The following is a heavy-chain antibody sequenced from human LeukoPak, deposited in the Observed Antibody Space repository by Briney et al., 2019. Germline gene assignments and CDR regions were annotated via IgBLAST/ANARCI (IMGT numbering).Heavy chain of an antibody. CDR1: GGSISVYY. CDR3: AGHSKYYYDSSGSYVGYFQH. D-gene: IGHD3-22*01. V-gene: IGHV4-59*08. J-gene: IGHJ1*01. CDR2: IYYSGST. Sequence: SETLSLTCTVSGGSISVYYWSWIRQPPGKGLEWIGYIYYSGSTNYNPSLKSRVTISVDTSKNQFSLKLSSVTAADTAVYYCAGHSKYYYDSSGSYVGYFQHWGQGTLVTVSS.